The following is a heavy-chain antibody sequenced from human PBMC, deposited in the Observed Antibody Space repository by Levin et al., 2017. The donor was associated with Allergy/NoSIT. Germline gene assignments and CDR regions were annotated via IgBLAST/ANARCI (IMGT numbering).Heavy chain of an antibody. CDR1: CGSFSTSY. CDR3: ARSLRINFDS. J-gene: IGHJ4*02. D-gene: IGHD4-17*01. Sequence: SQTLSLTCTVSCGSFSTSYWSWIRQSPGKGLGWIGYFYYTGDTHYNPSLASRVTISGDTSKNQISLTLTSVTAAHTAVYYCARSLRINFDSWCRGTLVTVSS. V-gene: IGHV4-59*01. CDR2: FYYTGDT.